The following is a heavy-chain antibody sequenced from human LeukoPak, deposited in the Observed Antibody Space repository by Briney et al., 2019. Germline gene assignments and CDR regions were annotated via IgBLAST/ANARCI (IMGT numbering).Heavy chain of an antibody. CDR2: ICQSGST. V-gene: IGHV4-38-2*02. Sequence: PSETLSLTCTASDYSISSIHCWGWIRQPPGKGLEWIGSICQSGSTYYNPSLKSRVTMSVDTSKNQFSLKLSSVTAADTAVYYCARAEIKGFDPWGQGTLVTVSS. D-gene: IGHD3-16*01. CDR1: DYSISSIHC. J-gene: IGHJ5*02. CDR3: ARAEIKGFDP.